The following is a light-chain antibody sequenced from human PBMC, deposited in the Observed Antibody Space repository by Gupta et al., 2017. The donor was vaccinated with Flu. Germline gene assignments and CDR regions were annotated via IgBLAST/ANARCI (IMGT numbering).Light chain of an antibody. CDR2: RVS. Sequence: DVVMTQSPPSLPVTLGQPAAITCRSSQSLLHSNGNTYLTWLQQRPGQIPRRLLYRVSKRDSGVTDRFSGSGSGTDFTLKIRKVEAEDVGVYYCMQGTHWPTFGQGTKVEIK. CDR1: QSLLHSNGNTY. V-gene: IGKV2-30*02. J-gene: IGKJ1*01. CDR3: MQGTHWPT.